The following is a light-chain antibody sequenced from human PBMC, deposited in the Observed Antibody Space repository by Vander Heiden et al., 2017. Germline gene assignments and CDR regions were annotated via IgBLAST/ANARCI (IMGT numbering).Light chain of an antibody. CDR2: EVS. Sequence: SAQTQPVSVSVCPGQSITIPCVGTSRVFGSYNLVSWNKQYPGIAPILMLYEVSERPSGVSNRFSGSKSGNTASLTISGLQAEDEADYYCCSYAGSIAVVFGGGTKLTVL. CDR1: SRVFGSYNL. J-gene: IGLJ2*01. CDR3: CSYAGSIAVV. V-gene: IGLV2-23*02.